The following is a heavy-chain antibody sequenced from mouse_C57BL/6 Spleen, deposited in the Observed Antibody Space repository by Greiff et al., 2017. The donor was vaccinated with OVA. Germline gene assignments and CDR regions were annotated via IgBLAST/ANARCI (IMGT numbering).Heavy chain of an antibody. CDR1: GYTFTDYY. Sequence: QVQLQQSGAELVRPGASVKLSCKASGYTFTDYYINWVKQRPGQGLEWIARIYPGSGNTYYNEKFKGKATLTAAKSSSHANMQISSLTSEDSAVYFCTSSKDYDRGFAYWGQGTLVTVSA. CDR2: IYPGSGNT. CDR3: TSSKDYDRGFAY. V-gene: IGHV1-76*01. J-gene: IGHJ3*01. D-gene: IGHD2-4*01.